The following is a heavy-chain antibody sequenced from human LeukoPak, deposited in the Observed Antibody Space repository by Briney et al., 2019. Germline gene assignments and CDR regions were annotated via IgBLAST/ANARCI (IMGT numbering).Heavy chain of an antibody. J-gene: IGHJ4*02. CDR3: ARDSNRSGKSFDY. CDR2: IYYSGNT. D-gene: IGHD3-10*01. V-gene: IGHV4-59*01. CDR1: GGSISSYY. Sequence: PSETLSLTCTVSGGSISSYYWSWIRQPPGKGLEWIGYIYYSGNTDYSPSLKSRVTISVDASRNQFSLKLSSVTAADTAVYYCARDSNRSGKSFDYWGQGTLVTVPS.